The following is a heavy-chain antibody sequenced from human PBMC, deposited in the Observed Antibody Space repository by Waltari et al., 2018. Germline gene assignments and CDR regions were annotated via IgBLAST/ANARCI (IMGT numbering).Heavy chain of an antibody. J-gene: IGHJ6*02. CDR2: ISGRGGST. CDR1: EFTCSSYA. V-gene: IGHV3-23*04. D-gene: IGHD1-26*01. Sequence: EVQLVESGGGLVQPGGSLRLSCAASEFTCSSYAMSWVRQAPGKGLEWVSVISGRGGSTYYAASVKGRFTISRDNSKNTLYLQMNSLRAEDTAVYYCAKNGEGYGGSYYYYYYGMDVWGQGTTVTVSS. CDR3: AKNGEGYGGSYYYYYYGMDV.